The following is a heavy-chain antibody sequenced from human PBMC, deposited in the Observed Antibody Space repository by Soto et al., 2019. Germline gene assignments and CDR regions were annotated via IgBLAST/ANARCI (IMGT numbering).Heavy chain of an antibody. J-gene: IGHJ3*02. CDR3: ARGPLAGSPGWYHAFDI. D-gene: IGHD6-19*01. Sequence: PGGSLRLSCVASGFTFNKYKMNLGRPAPGKGLEWVSSISGSSYFIYYADSVRGRFTISRDSAKNSLYLQMNSLRAEDTAVYYCARGPLAGSPGWYHAFDIWGQGTMVTVSS. CDR1: GFTFNKYK. CDR2: ISGSSYFI. V-gene: IGHV3-21*01.